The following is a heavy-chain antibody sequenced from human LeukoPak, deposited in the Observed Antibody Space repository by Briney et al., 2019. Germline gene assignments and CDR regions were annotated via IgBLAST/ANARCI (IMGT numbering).Heavy chain of an antibody. CDR3: AXXXXXXXCYTFLDAFDI. D-gene: IGHD2-2*02. Sequence: GASVKVSCKASGYTFTSYGISWVRQAPGQGLEWMGWISAYNGNTNYAQKLQGRVTMTTDTSTSTAYMELRSLRSDDTAVYYCAXXXXXXXCYTFLDAFDIWGQGTMVTVSS. CDR2: ISAYNGNT. J-gene: IGHJ3*02. CDR1: GYTFTSYG. V-gene: IGHV1-18*01.